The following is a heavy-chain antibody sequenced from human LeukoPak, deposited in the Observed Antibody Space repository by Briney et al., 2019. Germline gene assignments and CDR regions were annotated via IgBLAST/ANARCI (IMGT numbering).Heavy chain of an antibody. J-gene: IGHJ1*01. CDR3: ASSERWLQPGSQH. CDR2: ISYDGSNK. CDR1: GFTFSSYA. Sequence: GGPLRLSCAASGFTFSSYAMHWVRQAPGKGLEWVAVISYDGSNKYYADSVKGRFTISRDNAKNTLYLQMNSLRAEDTAVYYCASSERWLQPGSQHWGQGTLVTVSS. D-gene: IGHD5-24*01. V-gene: IGHV3-30-3*01.